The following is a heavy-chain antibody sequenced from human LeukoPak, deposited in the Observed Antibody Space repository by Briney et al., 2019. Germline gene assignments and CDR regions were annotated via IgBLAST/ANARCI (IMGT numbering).Heavy chain of an antibody. D-gene: IGHD3-10*01. J-gene: IGHJ3*02. CDR3: ARMVRGVIDAFEI. CDR1: GGSISSYY. V-gene: IGHV4-59*01. Sequence: SETLSLTCTVSGGSISSYYWSWLRQPPGKGLEWIAYIYYSGTTKYNASLKSRVTMSVDTSNNQFSLKLSSVTAADTAVYYCARMVRGVIDAFEIWGQGTMVSVSS. CDR2: IYYSGTT.